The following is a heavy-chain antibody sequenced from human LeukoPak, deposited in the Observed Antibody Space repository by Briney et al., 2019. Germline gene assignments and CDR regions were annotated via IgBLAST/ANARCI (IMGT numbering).Heavy chain of an antibody. V-gene: IGHV3-23*01. Sequence: PGGSLRLSCAASGFTFSTYAMSWVRQAPGKGLEWVSAITGSGGSAYYADSVKGRFTISRDNSKNTLTLQMNSLRAEDTAVYHCAKGSAAAGTIYTFDIWGQGTMVTVSS. CDR1: GFTFSTYA. D-gene: IGHD6-13*01. CDR2: ITGSGGSA. J-gene: IGHJ3*02. CDR3: AKGSAAAGTIYTFDI.